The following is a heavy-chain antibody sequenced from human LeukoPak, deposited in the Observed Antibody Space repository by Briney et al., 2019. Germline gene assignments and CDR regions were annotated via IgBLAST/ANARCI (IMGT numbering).Heavy chain of an antibody. Sequence: SETLSLTCTVSGVSISSGGYYWSWIRQHPGKGLEWIGYIYYSGSTYYNPSLKSRVTISVDTSKNQFSLKLSSVTAADTAVYYCARDLRFGHWFDYWGQGTLVTVSS. CDR1: GVSISSGGYY. J-gene: IGHJ4*02. CDR2: IYYSGST. V-gene: IGHV4-31*03. D-gene: IGHD3-10*01. CDR3: ARDLRFGHWFDY.